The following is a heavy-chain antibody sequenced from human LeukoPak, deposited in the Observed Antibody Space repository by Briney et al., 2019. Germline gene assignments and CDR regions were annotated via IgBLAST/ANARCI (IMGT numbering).Heavy chain of an antibody. CDR3: ARRVVLLAVDV. CDR1: GGSFSGYY. CDR2: INHSGST. V-gene: IGHV4-34*01. J-gene: IGHJ6*04. Sequence: SETLSLTCAVYGGSFSGYYWSWIRQPPGKGLEWIGEINHSGSTNYNPSLKSRVTISVDTSKNQFSLKLSSVTAADTAVYYCARRVVLLAVDVWGKGTTVTVSS. D-gene: IGHD3-3*01.